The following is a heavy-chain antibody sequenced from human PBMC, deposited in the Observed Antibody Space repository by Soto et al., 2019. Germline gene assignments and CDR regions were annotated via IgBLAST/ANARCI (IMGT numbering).Heavy chain of an antibody. V-gene: IGHV1-69*08. D-gene: IGHD5-12*01. CDR3: VRDSPIGSTFSGYDAIDY. CDR2: IIPLLSTS. CDR1: GGPFSNDI. Sequence: QVQLEQSGAEVKKPGSSVKVSRKASGGPFSNDIITWVRQAPGQGLEWMGRIIPLLSTSTYAQKFQGRLTITADRSTGTAYMALNSLRSEDTAVYYCVRDSPIGSTFSGYDAIDYWGQGTRITVSS. J-gene: IGHJ4*02.